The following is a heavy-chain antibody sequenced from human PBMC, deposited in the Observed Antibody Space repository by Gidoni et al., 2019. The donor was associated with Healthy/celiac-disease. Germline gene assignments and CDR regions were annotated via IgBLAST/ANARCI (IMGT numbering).Heavy chain of an antibody. CDR3: AKAYGDYLHPYWYFDL. V-gene: IGHV3-23*01. Sequence: EVQLLESGGGLVQPGGSLRLSCAASGFPFSSYAMSWVRQAPGKGLEWVSAISGSGGSTYYADSVKGRFTISRDNSKNTLYLQMNSLRAEDTAVYYCAKAYGDYLHPYWYFDLWGRGTLVTVSS. J-gene: IGHJ2*01. CDR1: GFPFSSYA. D-gene: IGHD4-17*01. CDR2: ISGSGGST.